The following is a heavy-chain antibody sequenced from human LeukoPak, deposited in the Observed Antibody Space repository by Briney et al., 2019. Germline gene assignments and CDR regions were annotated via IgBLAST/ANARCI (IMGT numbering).Heavy chain of an antibody. CDR3: ARLTLFSDSSGYSYPAFDF. Sequence: SETLSLTCTVSGGSISSYYWSWIRQPPGKGLECIGYIYYSGSTNYNPSLKSRVTISVDTSKNQFSLKLSSVTAADTAVYYCARLTLFSDSSGYSYPAFDFCCQGTLVTVSS. J-gene: IGHJ4*02. CDR1: GGSISSYY. V-gene: IGHV4-59*01. CDR2: IYYSGST. D-gene: IGHD3-22*01.